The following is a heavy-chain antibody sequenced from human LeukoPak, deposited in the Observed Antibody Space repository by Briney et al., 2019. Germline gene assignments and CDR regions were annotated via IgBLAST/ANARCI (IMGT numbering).Heavy chain of an antibody. V-gene: IGHV3-30*02. D-gene: IGHD4-17*01. J-gene: IGHJ4*02. Sequence: GGSLRLSCAASGFTFTSYGIHWVRQAPGKGLEWVAFIRYDGSDKYYTDSVKGRFTISRDNSKNTLYLQMNSMRTEDTAVYYCARDGPAPSMTTVTSNYWGQGTLVTVSS. CDR1: GFTFTSYG. CDR2: IRYDGSDK. CDR3: ARDGPAPSMTTVTSNY.